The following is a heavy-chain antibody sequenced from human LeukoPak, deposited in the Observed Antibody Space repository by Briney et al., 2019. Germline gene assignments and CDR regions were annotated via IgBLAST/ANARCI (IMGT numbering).Heavy chain of an antibody. CDR2: IYPGDSDA. CDR1: GYSFTNDW. Sequence: GESLKISCKGFGYSFTNDWIGWLRQMPGKGLEWMGIIYPGDSDAKYSPSFQGQVTMSVDKSITTAYLQWSSLKASDTAMYYCARTNWGALDYWGQGTLVTVSS. D-gene: IGHD7-27*01. CDR3: ARTNWGALDY. J-gene: IGHJ4*02. V-gene: IGHV5-51*01.